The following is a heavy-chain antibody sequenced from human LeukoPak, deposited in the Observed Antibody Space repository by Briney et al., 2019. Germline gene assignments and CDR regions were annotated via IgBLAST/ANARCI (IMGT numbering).Heavy chain of an antibody. J-gene: IGHJ4*02. Sequence: ASVKVSCKASGYTFTGYYMHWVRQAPGQGLEWMGWINSNSGGTNYARKFQGRVTMTRDTSISTAYMELSRLRSDDTAVYYCAREYQLPLYYFDYWGQGTLVTVSS. V-gene: IGHV1-2*02. CDR1: GYTFTGYY. CDR2: INSNSGGT. CDR3: AREYQLPLYYFDY. D-gene: IGHD2-2*01.